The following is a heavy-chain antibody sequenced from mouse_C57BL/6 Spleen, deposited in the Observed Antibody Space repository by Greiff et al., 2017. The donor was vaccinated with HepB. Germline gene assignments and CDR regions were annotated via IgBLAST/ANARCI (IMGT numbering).Heavy chain of an antibody. D-gene: IGHD1-1*01. Sequence: VQLQQSGPELVKPGASVKMSCKASGYKFTDYNMHWVKQSHGKSLEWIGYINPNNGGTSYNQKFKGKATLTVNKSSSTAYMELRSLTSEDSAVYYCARGDYGSSPWFAYWGQGTLVTVSA. V-gene: IGHV1-22*01. CDR3: ARGDYGSSPWFAY. CDR1: GYKFTDYN. CDR2: INPNNGGT. J-gene: IGHJ3*01.